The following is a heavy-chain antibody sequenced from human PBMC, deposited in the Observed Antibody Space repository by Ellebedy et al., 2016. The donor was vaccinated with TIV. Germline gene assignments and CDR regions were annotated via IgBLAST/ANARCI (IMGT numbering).Heavy chain of an antibody. J-gene: IGHJ6*02. V-gene: IGHV3-33*01. D-gene: IGHD1-26*01. CDR3: ARDGATIVGATPSYYGLDF. CDR2: LWYDGSNK. CDR1: GFIFSNYG. Sequence: GESLKISCAASGFIFSNYGMHWVRQAPGKGLEWVAVLWYDGSNKYYADSVKGRFTISRDNSKNTLYLQMNSLGAEDTAVYYCARDGATIVGATPSYYGLDFWGQGTTVTVSS.